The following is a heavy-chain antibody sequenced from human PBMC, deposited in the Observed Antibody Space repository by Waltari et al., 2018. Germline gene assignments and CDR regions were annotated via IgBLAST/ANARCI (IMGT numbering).Heavy chain of an antibody. J-gene: IGHJ4*02. Sequence: QVQLQQWGAGLLKPSETLSLTCAVYGGSFSGYSWSWIRQPPGKGLEWIGEINHSGSTNYNPSLKSRVTISVDTSKNQFSLKLSSVTAADTAVYYCARGPLRYFDWLLPYYFDYWGQGTLVTVSS. CDR2: INHSGST. CDR3: ARGPLRYFDWLLPYYFDY. CDR1: GGSFSGYS. D-gene: IGHD3-9*01. V-gene: IGHV4-34*01.